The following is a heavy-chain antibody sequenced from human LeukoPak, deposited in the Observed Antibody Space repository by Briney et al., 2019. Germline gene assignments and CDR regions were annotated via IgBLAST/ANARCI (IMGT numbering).Heavy chain of an antibody. CDR1: GFTFSSYA. D-gene: IGHD3-22*01. CDR2: ISGSGGST. V-gene: IGHV3-23*01. CDR3: AKIPDYYDSSGYYWDDDY. Sequence: PGGSLRLSCAASGFTFSSYAMSWVRQAPGKGLEWVSAISGSGGSTYYADSVKGRFTISRDNSKNTLYLQMNSLRAEDTAVYYCAKIPDYYDSSGYYWDDDYWGQGTLVTVSS. J-gene: IGHJ4*02.